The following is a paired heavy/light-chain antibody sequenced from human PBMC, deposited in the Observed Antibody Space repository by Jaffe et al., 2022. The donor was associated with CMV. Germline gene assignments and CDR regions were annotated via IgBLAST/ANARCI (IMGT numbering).Heavy chain of an antibody. CDR1: GFTFSSYA. CDR3: AKGAVAAAGRYYYYGMDV. V-gene: IGHV3-23*01. J-gene: IGHJ6*02. CDR2: ISGSGGST. Sequence: EVQLLESGGGLVQPGGSLRLSCAASGFTFSSYAMSWVRQAPGKGLEWVSAISGSGGSTYYADSVKGRFTISRDNSKNTLYLQMNSLRAEDTAVYYCAKGAVAAAGRYYYYGMDVWGQGTTVTVSS. D-gene: IGHD6-13*01.
Light chain of an antibody. V-gene: IGKV1-5*03. Sequence: DIQMTQSPSTLSASVGDRVTITCRASQSISSWLAWYQQKPGKAPKLLIYKASSLESGVPSRFSGSGSGTEFTLTISSLQPDDFATYYCQQYNSYRYTFGQGTKLEIK. CDR2: KAS. J-gene: IGKJ2*01. CDR1: QSISSW. CDR3: QQYNSYRYT.